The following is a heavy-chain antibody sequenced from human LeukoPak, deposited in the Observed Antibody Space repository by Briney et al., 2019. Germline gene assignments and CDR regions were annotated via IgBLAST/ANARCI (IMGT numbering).Heavy chain of an antibody. CDR1: GGSFSGYY. Sequence: SETLSLTCAVYGGSFSGYYWSWIRQPPGKGLEWIGEINHSGSTNYNPSLKSRVTISVDTSKNQFSLKLSSVTAADTAVYYCARGRGRDGYNPYWGQGTLVSVSS. CDR3: ARGRGRDGYNPY. V-gene: IGHV4-34*01. D-gene: IGHD5-24*01. CDR2: INHSGST. J-gene: IGHJ4*02.